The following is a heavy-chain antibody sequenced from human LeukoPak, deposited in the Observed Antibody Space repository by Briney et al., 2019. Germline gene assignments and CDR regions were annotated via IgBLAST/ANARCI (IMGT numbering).Heavy chain of an antibody. Sequence: GGSLRLSCVASGYTFSSYSINWVRQAPGKELEWVSSISVRSNYIYYADSVRGRFSISRDDARDSLYLQMNSLRAEDTAVYYCVRLRRNSDTSGFYYYDFWGQGTLVTVSS. CDR3: VRLRRNSDTSGFYYYDF. D-gene: IGHD3-22*01. CDR1: GYTFSSYS. J-gene: IGHJ4*02. V-gene: IGHV3-21*01. CDR2: ISVRSNYI.